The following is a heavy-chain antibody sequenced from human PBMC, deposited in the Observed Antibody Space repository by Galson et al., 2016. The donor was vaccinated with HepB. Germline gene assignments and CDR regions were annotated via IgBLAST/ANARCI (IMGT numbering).Heavy chain of an antibody. Sequence: SLRLSCAASGFTFSSYAMSWVRQAPGKGLEWVSVISGSGASTYYADSVEGRFTISRDNSKNTLYLQVNSLKASDTAMYYCARSGYYDSGSYADRWDFWGQGTLVTVSS. J-gene: IGHJ4*02. CDR3: ARSGYYDSGSYADRWDF. V-gene: IGHV3-23*01. D-gene: IGHD3-10*01. CDR2: ISGSGAST. CDR1: GFTFSSYA.